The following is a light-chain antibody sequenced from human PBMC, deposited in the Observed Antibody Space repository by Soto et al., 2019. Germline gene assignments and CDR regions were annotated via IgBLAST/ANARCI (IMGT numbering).Light chain of an antibody. J-gene: IGLJ1*01. CDR1: SSDTVGYNY. CDR2: EVS. Sequence: QSVQTQPASVSGSPGQSITISCTGTSSDTVGYNYVSWYQQHPGKAPKLMIYEVSNRPSGVSNRFSGSQSGNTASLTISGLQAEDEANYYCSSYTTSNTPLYVFGTGTKVTVL. CDR3: SSYTTSNTPLYV. V-gene: IGLV2-14*01.